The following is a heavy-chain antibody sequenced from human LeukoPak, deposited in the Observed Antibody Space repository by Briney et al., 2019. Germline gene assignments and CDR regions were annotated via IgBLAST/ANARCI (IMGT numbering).Heavy chain of an antibody. V-gene: IGHV4-61*02. D-gene: IGHD2/OR15-2a*01. Sequence: SETLSLTCTVSGGSISSGSYYGRWLRQPAGKGLEWIGRIYTSGSTNYNPSLKSRVTISVDTSKNQFSLKLSSVTAADTAVYYCARDVSTDNWFDPWGQGTLVTVSS. J-gene: IGHJ5*02. CDR3: ARDVSTDNWFDP. CDR2: IYTSGST. CDR1: GGSISSGSYY.